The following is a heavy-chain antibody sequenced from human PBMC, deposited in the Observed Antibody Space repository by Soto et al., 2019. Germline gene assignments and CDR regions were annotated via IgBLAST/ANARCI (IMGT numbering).Heavy chain of an antibody. J-gene: IGHJ4*02. V-gene: IGHV1-58*01. CDR2: IVVGSGNT. D-gene: IGHD3-22*01. Sequence: SVKVSCKASGFTFTSSAVQWVRQARGQRLEWIGWIVVGSGNTNYAQKFQGRVTMTRDTSTSTVYMELSSLRSEDTAVYYCARDRAADYYDSSGYYCPTYWGQGTLVTVSS. CDR1: GFTFTSSA. CDR3: ARDRAADYYDSSGYYCPTY.